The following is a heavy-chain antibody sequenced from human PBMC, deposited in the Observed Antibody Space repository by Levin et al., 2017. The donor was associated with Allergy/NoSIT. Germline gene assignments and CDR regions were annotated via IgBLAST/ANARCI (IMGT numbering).Heavy chain of an antibody. CDR3: ARVDFWSGRYTFETRGRESY. D-gene: IGHD3-3*01. Sequence: ASVKVSFKASGYTFTSYGISWVRQAPGQGLEWMGWISTYNGNTNYAQTFQGRVTMTTDTSTSTAYMELRSLRSDDTAVYYCARVDFWSGRYTFETRGRESYWGQGTVVTVSS. CDR1: GYTFTSYG. CDR2: ISTYNGNT. J-gene: IGHJ4*02. V-gene: IGHV1-18*01.